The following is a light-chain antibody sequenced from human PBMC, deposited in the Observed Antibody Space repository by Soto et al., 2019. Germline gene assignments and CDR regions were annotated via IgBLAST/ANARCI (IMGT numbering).Light chain of an antibody. J-gene: IGLJ2*01. V-gene: IGLV2-14*03. CDR1: SSDVAAYNF. Sequence: QSALTQPASVSGSPGQSITISCPGTSSDVAAYNFVSWYQQHPGEVPKLMIYEVIKRPSGISDRFSGSKSGNTASLTISGLQAEDEADYYCSAYTHSNTVIFGGGTKLTVL. CDR2: EVI. CDR3: SAYTHSNTVI.